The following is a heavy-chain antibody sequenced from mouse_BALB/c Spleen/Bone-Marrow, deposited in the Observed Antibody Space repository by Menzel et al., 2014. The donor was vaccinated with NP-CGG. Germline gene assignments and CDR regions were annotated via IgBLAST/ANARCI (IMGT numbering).Heavy chain of an antibody. CDR3: AREARTGAWFAY. V-gene: IGHV1-4*01. Sequence: QVQLQQSGAELARPGASVKMSCKASGYTFTNYTMQWIRQRPGQGLEWIGHIVPSSDYTNYNQNFKDKATLTADKSSSTAYMQLNSLTSEDFAVYYCAREARTGAWFAYWGQGTLVTVSA. CDR1: GYTFTNYT. CDR2: IVPSSDYT. J-gene: IGHJ3*01. D-gene: IGHD4-1*01.